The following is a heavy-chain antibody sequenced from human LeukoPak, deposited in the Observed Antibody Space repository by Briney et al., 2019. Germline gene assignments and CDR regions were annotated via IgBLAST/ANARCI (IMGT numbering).Heavy chain of an antibody. V-gene: IGHV3-30*02. J-gene: IGHJ3*02. CDR2: IRYDGSNK. Sequence: GGSLRLSCAASGFTFSSYGMHWVRQATGKGLEWVAFIRYDGSNKYYADSVKGRFTISRDNSKNTLYLQMNSLRAEDTAVYYCAKPEGDSDAFDIWGQGTMVTVSS. CDR3: AKPEGDSDAFDI. D-gene: IGHD2-21*02. CDR1: GFTFSSYG.